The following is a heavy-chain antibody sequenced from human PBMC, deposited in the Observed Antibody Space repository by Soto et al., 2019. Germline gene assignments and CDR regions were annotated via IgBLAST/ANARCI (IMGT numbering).Heavy chain of an antibody. D-gene: IGHD4-4*01. CDR1: GRSMSSNY. CDR3: ASYRGAFYFDS. V-gene: IGHV4-59*01. Sequence: QSITCSVSGRSMSSNYWSWIRQSPDKGLEWLGYVFYGGTDYNPSLEGRVSMSVETPKSQFSLKLTSVTAADTAVYYCASYRGAFYFDSWGQGIQVTVSS. CDR2: VFYGGT. J-gene: IGHJ4*02.